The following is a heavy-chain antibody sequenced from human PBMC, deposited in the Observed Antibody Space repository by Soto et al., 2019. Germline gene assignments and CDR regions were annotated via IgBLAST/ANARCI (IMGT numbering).Heavy chain of an antibody. V-gene: IGHV1-2*04. CDR2: INPNSGGT. CDR3: ARASHRRYCSAGSCLMAAFDL. D-gene: IGHD2-15*01. CDR1: GYTFTGYY. Sequence: ASVKVSCKASGYTFTGYYMHWVRRAPGQGLEWMGWINPNSGGTNYAQKFQGWVTMTRDTSISTAYMELSRLRSDDTALYYSARASHRRYCSAGSCLMAAFDLWG. J-gene: IGHJ3*01.